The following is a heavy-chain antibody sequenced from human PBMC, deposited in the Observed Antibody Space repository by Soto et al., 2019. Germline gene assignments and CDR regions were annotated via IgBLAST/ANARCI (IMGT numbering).Heavy chain of an antibody. CDR2: IYHRGST. V-gene: IGHV4-4*02. Sequence: QVQLQESGPGLVNPSGTLSLTCAVSGGTISSSNWWSWVRQPPGKGLEWIGEIYHRGSTNYNPSLKSRVTIAVDKSKNQFSLKLSSVTAADTAVYYCARDDTIFGVVDYYYGMDVWGQGTTVTVSS. CDR3: ARDDTIFGVVDYYYGMDV. J-gene: IGHJ6*02. CDR1: GGTISSSNW. D-gene: IGHD3-3*01.